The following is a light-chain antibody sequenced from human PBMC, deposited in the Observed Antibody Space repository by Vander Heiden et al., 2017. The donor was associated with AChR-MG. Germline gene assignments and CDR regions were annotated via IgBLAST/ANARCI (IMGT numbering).Light chain of an antibody. V-gene: IGKV4-1*01. CDR1: QSVLYSSNNKSY. CDR2: GAS. CDR3: QQFFWTPVT. J-gene: IGKJ3*01. Sequence: DVVMTQSPDSLAVSLGERATINCRSSQSVLYSSNNKSYLAWYQQKPGQPPKLLIYGASTRESGVPDRFSGSGSGTDFTLTISSLQAEDVAVYYCQQFFWTPVTFGPGTKVDIK.